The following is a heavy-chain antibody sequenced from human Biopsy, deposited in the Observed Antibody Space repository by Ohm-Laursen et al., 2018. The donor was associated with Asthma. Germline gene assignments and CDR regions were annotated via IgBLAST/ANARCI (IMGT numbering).Heavy chain of an antibody. D-gene: IGHD6-19*01. J-gene: IGHJ6*02. CDR2: IMTVFGTT. CDR1: GGTFSNFA. V-gene: IGHV1-69*13. Sequence: SVKVSCKAPGGTFSNFAISWVRQAPGQGLEWLGGIMTVFGTTNYAQKFQGRVTITADESTSTAYMEVTSLRSEGTAIYYCARCQVGYSSGWSLLLKKIYYSGMDVWGQGTVVTVSS. CDR3: ARCQVGYSSGWSLLLKKIYYSGMDV.